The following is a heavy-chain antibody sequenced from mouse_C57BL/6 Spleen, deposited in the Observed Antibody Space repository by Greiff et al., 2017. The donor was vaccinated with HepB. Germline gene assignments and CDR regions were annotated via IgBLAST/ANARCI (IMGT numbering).Heavy chain of an antibody. V-gene: IGHV14-4*01. Sequence: VQLQQSGAELVRPGASVKLSCTASGFNIKDDYMHWVKQRPEQGLEWIGWIDPENGDTEYASKFQGKATITADTSSNTAYLQLSSLTSEDTAVYYCTSYYGSSLRGFAYWGQGTLVTVSA. CDR1: GFNIKDDY. J-gene: IGHJ3*01. CDR3: TSYYGSSLRGFAY. D-gene: IGHD1-1*01. CDR2: IDPENGDT.